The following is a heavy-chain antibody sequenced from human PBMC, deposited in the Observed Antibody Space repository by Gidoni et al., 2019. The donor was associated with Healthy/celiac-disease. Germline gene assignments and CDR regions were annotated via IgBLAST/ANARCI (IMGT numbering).Heavy chain of an antibody. V-gene: IGHV1-69*10. J-gene: IGHJ4*02. CDR1: GGTFSSYA. CDR3: ARALIGGAKTGYFDY. CDR2: IIPNLGIA. D-gene: IGHD1-26*01. Sequence: QVQLVQSGAEVTKPGSSVKVSCKASGGTFSSYAISWVRQAPGQGLGWMGGIIPNLGIANYAQKVQGRVTITADKSTSTAYMELSSLRSEDTAVYYCARALIGGAKTGYFDYWGQGTLVTVSS.